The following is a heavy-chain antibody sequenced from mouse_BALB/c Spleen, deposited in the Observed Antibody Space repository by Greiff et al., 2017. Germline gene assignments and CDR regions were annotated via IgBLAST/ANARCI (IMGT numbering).Heavy chain of an antibody. V-gene: IGHV2-9*02. CDR1: GFSLTSYG. Sequence: QVQLKQSGPGLVAPSQSLSITCTVSGFSLTSYGVHWVRQPPGKGLEWLGVIWAGGSTNYNSALMSRLSISKDNSKSQVFLKMNSLQTDDTAMYYCAREGHYYGSPYYAMDYWGQGTSVTVSS. CDR2: IWAGGST. CDR3: AREGHYYGSPYYAMDY. D-gene: IGHD1-1*01. J-gene: IGHJ4*01.